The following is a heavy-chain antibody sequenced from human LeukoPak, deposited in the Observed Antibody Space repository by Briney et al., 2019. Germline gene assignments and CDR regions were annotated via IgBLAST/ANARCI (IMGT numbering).Heavy chain of an antibody. D-gene: IGHD2-2*01. CDR3: ARDAVPGSVPYWAAIRFDP. CDR2: ISYDGSGS. Sequence: GGSLRLSCAASGFTFNIYSLHWVRQAPGKGLEWVAVISYDGSGSFYTDSVEGRFTISRDNSNNTLFLQMNSLSPEDTAVYYCARDAVPGSVPYWAAIRFDPWGQGTLVTVSS. CDR1: GFTFNIYS. J-gene: IGHJ5*02. V-gene: IGHV3-30*04.